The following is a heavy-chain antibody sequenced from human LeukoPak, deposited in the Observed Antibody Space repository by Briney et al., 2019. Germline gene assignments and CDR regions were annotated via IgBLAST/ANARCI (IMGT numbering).Heavy chain of an antibody. D-gene: IGHD6-19*01. V-gene: IGHV4-39*07. Sequence: SETLSLTCTVSGGSISTSNYYWGWIRQPPGKGLEWIGNIFYSGSTYYNPSLKSRVTISVDTSKNQFSLKLSSVTAADTAVYYCARRGSGWLKYFQHWGQGTLVTVSS. J-gene: IGHJ1*01. CDR3: ARRGSGWLKYFQH. CDR1: GGSISTSNYY. CDR2: IFYSGST.